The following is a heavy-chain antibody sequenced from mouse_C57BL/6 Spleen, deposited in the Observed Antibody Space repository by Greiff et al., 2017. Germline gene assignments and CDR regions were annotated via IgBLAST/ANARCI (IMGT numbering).Heavy chain of an antibody. D-gene: IGHD1-1*01. CDR1: GYSFTGYF. CDR3: ALTTVVSYWYFDV. Sequence: VQLQQSGPELVKPGDSVKISCKASGYSFTGYFMNWVMQSHGKSLEWIGRINPYNGDTFYNQKFKGKATLTVDKSSSTAHMELSSLTSEDSAVYYCALTTVVSYWYFDVWGTGTTVTVSS. J-gene: IGHJ1*03. V-gene: IGHV1-20*01. CDR2: INPYNGDT.